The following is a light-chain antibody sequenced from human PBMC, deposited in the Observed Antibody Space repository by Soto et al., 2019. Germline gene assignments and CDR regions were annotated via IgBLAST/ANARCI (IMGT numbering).Light chain of an antibody. V-gene: IGKV3-15*01. CDR3: QQYNNWP. J-gene: IGKJ5*01. CDR2: GAS. Sequence: EIVMTQSPATLSVSPGERATLSCRASQSVSSNLAWYQQKPGQAPRLLIYGASTRATGIPARFSGSGSGTEFTLTISSLQSEDFAVYYGQQYNNWPFGQGTRLEIK. CDR1: QSVSSN.